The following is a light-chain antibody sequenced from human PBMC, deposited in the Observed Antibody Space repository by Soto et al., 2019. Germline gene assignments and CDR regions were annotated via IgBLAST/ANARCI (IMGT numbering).Light chain of an antibody. J-gene: IGKJ4*01. V-gene: IGKV3-15*01. Sequence: EVVMTHSPATLSVSPGNTVTLSCRANQTITSSFAGYHQKPGQAPRLLIYGAASRATGIPVRFIGSGSWTEYPLTISSLLSEDFAVYYCQHYNNWSATFGGGTKVDNK. CDR2: GAA. CDR3: QHYNNWSAT. CDR1: QTITSS.